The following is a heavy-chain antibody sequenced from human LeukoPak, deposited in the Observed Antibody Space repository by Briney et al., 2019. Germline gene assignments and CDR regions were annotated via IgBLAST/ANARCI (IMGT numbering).Heavy chain of an antibody. J-gene: IGHJ4*02. D-gene: IGHD6-6*01. CDR1: GGSISSGDYY. CDR3: ARVVGSSSLDYYFDY. Sequence: SQTLSLTCTVSGGSISSGDYYWSWIRQPPGKGLEWIGYIYYSGSTYYNPSLKSRVTISVDTSKNQFSLKLSSVTAADTAVYYCARVVGSSSLDYYFDYWGQGTLATVSS. CDR2: IYYSGST. V-gene: IGHV4-30-4*01.